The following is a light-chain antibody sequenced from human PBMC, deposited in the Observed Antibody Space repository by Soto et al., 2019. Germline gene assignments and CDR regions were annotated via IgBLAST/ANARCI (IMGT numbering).Light chain of an antibody. J-gene: IGKJ3*01. CDR2: GAS. V-gene: IGKV3-15*01. Sequence: EIVMTQSPATLSVSPGERATLSCRASQSVSSNLAWYQQKPGQAPRLLIYGASTTAPGIPARFSGSGSGTEFTLTISSLQSEDLAVYYCQQYNNWPPSFTFGPGTKVHIK. CDR1: QSVSSN. CDR3: QQYNNWPPSFT.